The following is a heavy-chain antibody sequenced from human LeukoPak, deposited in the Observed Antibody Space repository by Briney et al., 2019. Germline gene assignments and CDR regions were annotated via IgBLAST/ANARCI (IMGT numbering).Heavy chain of an antibody. CDR1: GFTFRGNG. J-gene: IGHJ4*02. V-gene: IGHV3-33*01. D-gene: IGHD4-17*01. CDR3: ARDQGTSVTAMVGGHFDY. Sequence: GRSLRLSCAASGFTFRGNGMHWVRQAPGKGLEWVAIIWYDGSNRYYADSVKGRFTISRDNSKNTLFLQMNSLTAEGTAVYYCARDQGTSVTAMVGGHFDYWGPGTLVIVSS. CDR2: IWYDGSNR.